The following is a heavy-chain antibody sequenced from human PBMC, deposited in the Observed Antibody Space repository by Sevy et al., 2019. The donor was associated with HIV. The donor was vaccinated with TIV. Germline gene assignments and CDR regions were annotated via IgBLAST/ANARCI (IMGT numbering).Heavy chain of an antibody. V-gene: IGHV3-11*01. J-gene: IGHJ6*02. CDR2: ISSSGRTI. CDR3: ARTSSSWSTYGRDV. D-gene: IGHD6-13*01. Sequence: GGSLRLSCAASGFTFTDYYRSWIRQAPGKGLEWVSYISSSGRTIYHADYVTGRFPSSRDNAKNSLYLQMNSLRAEDTAVYYWARTSSSWSTYGRDVWGQGTTVTVSS. CDR1: GFTFTDYY.